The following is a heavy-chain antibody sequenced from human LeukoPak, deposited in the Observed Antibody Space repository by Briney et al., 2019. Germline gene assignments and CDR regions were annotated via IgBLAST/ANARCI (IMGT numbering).Heavy chain of an antibody. CDR1: GYSISSGYY. Sequence: PSETLSLTCTISGYSISSGYYWGWIRQPPGKGLEWIGSIYHSGSTYYNPSLKSRVTISVDTSKNQFSLKLSSVTAADTAVYYCARDRFGELFHYYYYMDVWGKGTTVTVSS. D-gene: IGHD3-10*01. V-gene: IGHV4-38-2*02. CDR3: ARDRFGELFHYYYYMDV. J-gene: IGHJ6*03. CDR2: IYHSGST.